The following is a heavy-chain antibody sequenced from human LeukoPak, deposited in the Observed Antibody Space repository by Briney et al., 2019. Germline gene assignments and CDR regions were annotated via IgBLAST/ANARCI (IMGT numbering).Heavy chain of an antibody. D-gene: IGHD3-3*01. J-gene: IGHJ6*03. Sequence: GESLKLSCEGSGFSLSSYSMHWVRQAPGKGQEWVSSISGTSKYIHYSDSVKGRFTISRDNSKNSFYLQMNSLRVEDTAVYYCAREPQQFLEWLFDASPDYYYYMDVWGKGTTVTVSS. CDR1: GFSLSSYS. CDR3: AREPQQFLEWLFDASPDYYYYMDV. V-gene: IGHV3-21*01. CDR2: ISGTSKYI.